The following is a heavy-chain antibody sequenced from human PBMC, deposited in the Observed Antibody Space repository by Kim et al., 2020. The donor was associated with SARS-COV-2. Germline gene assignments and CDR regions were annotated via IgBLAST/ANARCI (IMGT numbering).Heavy chain of an antibody. CDR3: AKDRSIAAAGGSDY. V-gene: IGHV3-33*06. Sequence: ADSVEGPFTITRENSKNTLYLQMNSLRAEDTAVYYCAKDRSIAAAGGSDYWGQGTLVTVSS. J-gene: IGHJ4*02. D-gene: IGHD6-13*01.